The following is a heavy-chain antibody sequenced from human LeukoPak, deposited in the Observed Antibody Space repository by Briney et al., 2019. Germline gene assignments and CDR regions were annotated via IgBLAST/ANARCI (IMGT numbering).Heavy chain of an antibody. CDR3: ARHGGVASCYAAFDY. CDR1: GGSISSSSYY. CDR2: IYFGGSN. D-gene: IGHD2-2*01. Sequence: SETLSLTCTVSGGSISSSSYYWGWIRQPPGKGLEWIGCIYFGGSNHYNPSLKSRVTISVDTSKNQFSLKLSSVTAADTAVYYCARHGGVASCYAAFDYWGQGTLVTVSP. V-gene: IGHV4-39*01. J-gene: IGHJ4*02.